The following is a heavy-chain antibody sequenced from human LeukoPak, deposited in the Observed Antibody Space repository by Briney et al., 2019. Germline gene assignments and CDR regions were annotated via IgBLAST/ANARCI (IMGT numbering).Heavy chain of an antibody. D-gene: IGHD6-19*01. CDR3: ARQIGSSGYFDF. CDR1: GYSFTSYW. CDR2: IYPGDSDT. J-gene: IGHJ4*02. V-gene: IGHV5-51*01. Sequence: GESLKISCKGSGYSFTSYWIAWLRQMPGKGLEWMGIIYPGDSDTRYSPSFKGQVTISADKSINTAYLQWSGLKASDTAMYYCARQIGSSGYFDFWGQGTQVTVSS.